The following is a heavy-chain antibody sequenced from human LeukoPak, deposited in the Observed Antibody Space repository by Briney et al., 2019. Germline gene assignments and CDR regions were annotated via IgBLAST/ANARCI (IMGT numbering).Heavy chain of an antibody. D-gene: IGHD3-3*01. CDR2: IKQDGSEK. Sequence: PRGSLRLSCAASGFTFSSYWMSWVRQAPGKGLEWVANIKQDGSEKYYVDSVKGRFTISRDNAKNSLYLQMNSLRAEDTAVYYCAREDDFWSGLFDYWGQGTLVTVSS. J-gene: IGHJ4*02. CDR3: AREDDFWSGLFDY. V-gene: IGHV3-7*01. CDR1: GFTFSSYW.